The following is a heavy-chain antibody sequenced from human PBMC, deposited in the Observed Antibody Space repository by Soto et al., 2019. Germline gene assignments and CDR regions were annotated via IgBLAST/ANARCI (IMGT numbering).Heavy chain of an antibody. Sequence: ASVKVSCKASGYTFTTYAIHWVRQAPGQRLEWMGWINAGNGDTKCSQNFQGRVTITRDTSASTAYMELSNLRSEDTAVYYCARWNSGNDNWGQGTLVTVSS. CDR3: ARWNSGNDN. J-gene: IGHJ4*02. CDR1: GYTFTTYA. CDR2: INAGNGDT. V-gene: IGHV1-3*01. D-gene: IGHD3-10*01.